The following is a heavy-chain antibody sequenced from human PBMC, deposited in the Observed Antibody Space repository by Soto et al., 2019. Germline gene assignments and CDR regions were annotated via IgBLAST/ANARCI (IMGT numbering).Heavy chain of an antibody. CDR2: INHSGST. CDR3: ARGFTIFGRYFDD. V-gene: IGHV4-34*01. CDR1: GGSFSGYY. D-gene: IGHD3-3*01. J-gene: IGHJ4*02. Sequence: SETLSLTCAVYGGSFSGYYWSWIRQPPGKGLEWIGEINHSGSTNYNPSLKSRVTISVDTSKNQFSLKLSSVTAADTAVYYCARGFTIFGRYFDDWGQGSLVTVSS.